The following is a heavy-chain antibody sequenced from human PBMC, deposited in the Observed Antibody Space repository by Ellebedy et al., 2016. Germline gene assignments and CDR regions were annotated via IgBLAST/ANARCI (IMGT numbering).Heavy chain of an antibody. CDR3: ARSYSGTYRAGDY. D-gene: IGHD1-26*01. CDR1: GFTFSSYA. CDR2: ISGSGDST. V-gene: IGHV3-23*01. J-gene: IGHJ4*02. Sequence: GESLKISCAASGFTFSSYAMTWVRQAPGKGLEWVSTISGSGDSTYYADSVKGRFTISRDNAKNSLYLQMNSLGAEDTAVYYCARSYSGTYRAGDYWGQGTVVTVSS.